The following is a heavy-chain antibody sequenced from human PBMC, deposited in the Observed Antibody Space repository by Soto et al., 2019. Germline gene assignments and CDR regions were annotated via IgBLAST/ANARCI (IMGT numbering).Heavy chain of an antibody. CDR1: GGSISSYY. CDR2: IYYSGST. V-gene: IGHV4-59*01. J-gene: IGHJ6*03. CDR3: ARIPNQDYYYYYMDV. D-gene: IGHD2-2*01. Sequence: SETLSLTCTVSGGSISSYYWSWIRQPPGKGLEWIGYIYYSGSTNYNPSLKSRVTISVDTSKNQFSLKLSSVTAADTAVYYCARIPNQDYYYYYMDVRGKGTTVTVSS.